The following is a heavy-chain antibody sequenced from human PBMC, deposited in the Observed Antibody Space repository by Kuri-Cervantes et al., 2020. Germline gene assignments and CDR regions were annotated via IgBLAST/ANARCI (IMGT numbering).Heavy chain of an antibody. V-gene: IGHV3-48*01. CDR1: GFTFSSYS. J-gene: IGHJ4*02. Sequence: GASLKISCAASGFTFSSYSMNWVRLAPGKGLEWVAYISSSSYSIYYADSVKGRFTISRDDAQNSLHLQMNSLRAEDTALYYCAKDIGTYYDILTGYYALDYWGQGTLVTVSS. CDR2: ISSSSYSI. CDR3: AKDIGTYYDILTGYYALDY. D-gene: IGHD3-9*01.